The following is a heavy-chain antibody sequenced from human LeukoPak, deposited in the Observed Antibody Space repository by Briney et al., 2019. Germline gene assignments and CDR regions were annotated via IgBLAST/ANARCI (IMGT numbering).Heavy chain of an antibody. D-gene: IGHD2-15*01. CDR3: ARGLGILRY. CDR2: INHSGST. Sequence: SETLSLTCAVYGGSFSGYYWSWIRQPPGKGLEWIGEINHSGSTNYNPSLKSRVTISVDTSKNQFSLKLSSVTAADTAVYYRARGLGILRYWGQGTLVTVSS. CDR1: GGSFSGYY. J-gene: IGHJ4*02. V-gene: IGHV4-34*01.